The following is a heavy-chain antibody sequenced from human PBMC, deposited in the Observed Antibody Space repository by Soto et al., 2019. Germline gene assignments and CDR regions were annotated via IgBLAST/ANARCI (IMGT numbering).Heavy chain of an antibody. CDR2: ISAYNGNT. V-gene: IGHV1-18*01. CDR1: GYTFTSYG. Sequence: QVQLVQSGAEVKKPGASVKVSCKASGYTFTSYGISWVRQAPGQGLEWMGWISAYNGNTNYAQKLQGRVTMTTDTSTRTAYMELRSLRSDDTAVYYCARVRLVGQWLVLFDYWGLGTLVTVSS. D-gene: IGHD6-19*01. CDR3: ARVRLVGQWLVLFDY. J-gene: IGHJ4*02.